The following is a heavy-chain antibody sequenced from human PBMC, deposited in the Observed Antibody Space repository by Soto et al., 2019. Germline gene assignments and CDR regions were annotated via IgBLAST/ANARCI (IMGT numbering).Heavy chain of an antibody. Sequence: QVQLQESGPGLMKPSQTLSLTCSVSGGSITSNTYYWSWIRQHPGKGLEWIGYIYISGITYYNPSLKSRVTISIFTSKNQFSLQLNSVTAADTAVYYCAREPTVTTAGYDAFDMWGQGTMVTVSA. CDR3: AREPTVTTAGYDAFDM. J-gene: IGHJ3*02. V-gene: IGHV4-31*03. D-gene: IGHD4-17*01. CDR2: IYISGIT. CDR1: GGSITSNTYY.